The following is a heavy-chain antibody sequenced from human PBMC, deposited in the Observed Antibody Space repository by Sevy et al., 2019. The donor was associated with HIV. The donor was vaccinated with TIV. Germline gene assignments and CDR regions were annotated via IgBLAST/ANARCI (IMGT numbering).Heavy chain of an antibody. CDR3: ARTGPRIAAAGGEFDY. Sequence: SETLSLTRTVSGGSISSYYWSWIRQPPGKGLEWIGYIYYSGSTNYNPSLKSRVTISVDTSKNQFSLKLSSVTAADTAVYYCARTGPRIAAAGGEFDYWGQGTLVTVSS. CDR2: IYYSGST. V-gene: IGHV4-59*01. CDR1: GGSISSYY. D-gene: IGHD6-13*01. J-gene: IGHJ4*02.